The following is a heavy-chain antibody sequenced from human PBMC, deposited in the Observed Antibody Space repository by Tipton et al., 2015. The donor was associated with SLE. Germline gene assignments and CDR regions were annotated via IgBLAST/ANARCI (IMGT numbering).Heavy chain of an antibody. CDR1: GFTFSSYT. V-gene: IGHV3-21*01. CDR3: ARHPLGRIAGAPPDDGFDI. CDR2: ISGDSSYI. Sequence: SLRLSCAASGFTFSSYTMNWVRQAPGKGLEWVSSISGDSSYIFYADSLKGRFTISRDNAKNSLYLQMNSLRAEDTAVYYCARHPLGRIAGAPPDDGFDIWGQGTMVTVSS. J-gene: IGHJ3*02. D-gene: IGHD6-13*01.